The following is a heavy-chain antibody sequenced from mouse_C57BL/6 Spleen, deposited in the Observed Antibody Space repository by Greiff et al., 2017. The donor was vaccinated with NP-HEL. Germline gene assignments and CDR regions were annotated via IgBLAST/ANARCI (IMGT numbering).Heavy chain of an antibody. V-gene: IGHV5-4*01. CDR3: ARDGDYYGSKGYFDV. CDR2: ISDGGSYT. CDR1: GFTFSSYA. Sequence: EVQGVESGGGLVKPGGSLKLSCVASGFTFSSYAMSWVRQTPEKRLEWVATISDGGSYTYYPDNVKGRFTISRDNAKNNLYLQMSHLKSEDTAMYYCARDGDYYGSKGYFDVWGTGTTVTVSP. D-gene: IGHD1-1*01. J-gene: IGHJ1*03.